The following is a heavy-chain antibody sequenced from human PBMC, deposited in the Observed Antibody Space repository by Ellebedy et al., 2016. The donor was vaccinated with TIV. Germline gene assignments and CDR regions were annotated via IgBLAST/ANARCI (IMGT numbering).Heavy chain of an antibody. CDR3: ARAHF. D-gene: IGHD3-3*02. J-gene: IGHJ4*02. Sequence: PAGSLRLSCAVSAFTFSSYAMSWVRQAPGKGPEWVSGITGSGDRSFYADSVKGRFTFSRDNAKNSLYLQMNNRRVEDTDVYYCARAHFWGQGTLVTVSS. CDR2: ITGSGDRS. V-gene: IGHV3-23*01. CDR1: AFTFSSYA.